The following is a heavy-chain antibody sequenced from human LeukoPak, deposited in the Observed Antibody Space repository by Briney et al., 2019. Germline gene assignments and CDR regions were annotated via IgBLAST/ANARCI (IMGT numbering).Heavy chain of an antibody. J-gene: IGHJ1*01. CDR2: ITTNGGRT. CDR1: GFTFASYG. CDR3: AIMHGYYDGTGYWVQ. V-gene: IGHV3-23*01. Sequence: QPGGSLRLSGAASGFTFASYGMSWVRQAPGKGLEWVSFITTNGGRTSYADSGEGRFTISRDNPRNTLYMQMNSLRDEDTAVYYCAIMHGYYDGTGYWVQWGQGTLVTVSS. D-gene: IGHD3-22*01.